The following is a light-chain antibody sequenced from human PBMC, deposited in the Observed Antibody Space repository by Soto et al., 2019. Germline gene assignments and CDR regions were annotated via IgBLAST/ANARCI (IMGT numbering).Light chain of an antibody. V-gene: IGLV2-14*01. Sequence: QSALTQPASVSGSPGQSITISCTGTSSDVGGYNHVSWYQIHPGKAPKLIIYEVTSRPSGVSYRFSGSKSGNSASLTISGLQAEDEADYYCSSFAGSPVVFGGGTKLTVL. J-gene: IGLJ2*01. CDR3: SSFAGSPVV. CDR2: EVT. CDR1: SSDVGGYNH.